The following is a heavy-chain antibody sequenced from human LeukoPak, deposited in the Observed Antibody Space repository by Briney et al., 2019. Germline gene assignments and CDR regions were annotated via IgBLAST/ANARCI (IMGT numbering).Heavy chain of an antibody. CDR3: AKDKYTIQRNFFDY. Sequence: GGSLRLSCAASGFSFSDYAMSWVRQAPGKGLEWVSAISGSGGVTYHAESVEGRFTISRDNSKNTLYLQMNSLRAEDTAVYYCAKDKYTIQRNFFDYWGQGTLVTVSS. CDR1: GFSFSDYA. J-gene: IGHJ4*02. V-gene: IGHV3-23*01. CDR2: ISGSGGVT. D-gene: IGHD2-2*02.